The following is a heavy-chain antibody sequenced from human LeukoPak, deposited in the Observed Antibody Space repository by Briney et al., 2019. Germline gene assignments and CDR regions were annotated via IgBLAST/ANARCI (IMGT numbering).Heavy chain of an antibody. V-gene: IGHV1-46*01. J-gene: IGHJ4*02. CDR3: AREEARDGSTGYYFDY. CDR2: INPRYGSA. D-gene: IGHD5-24*01. CDR1: GYTFSNYH. Sequence: GASVKVSCKASGYTFSNYHIHWVRQAPGQGIEWMGIINPRYGSATYAQKFQGRVTMTRDMSTSTVHMELSSLRSDDTAVYYCAREEARDGSTGYYFDYWGQGTLLTVSS.